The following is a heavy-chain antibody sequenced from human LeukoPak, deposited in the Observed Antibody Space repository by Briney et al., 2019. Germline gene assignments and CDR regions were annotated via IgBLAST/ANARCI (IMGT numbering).Heavy chain of an antibody. J-gene: IGHJ6*02. CDR3: ARGYCSGGSCYSWYYYYGMDV. D-gene: IGHD2-15*01. Sequence: ASVKVSCEASGYTFTSYAMHWVRQAPGQRLEWMGWINAGNGNTKYLQKFQGRVTITRDTSASTAYMELSSLRSEDTAVYYCARGYCSGGSCYSWYYYYGMDVWGQGTTVTVSS. V-gene: IGHV1-3*01. CDR2: INAGNGNT. CDR1: GYTFTSYA.